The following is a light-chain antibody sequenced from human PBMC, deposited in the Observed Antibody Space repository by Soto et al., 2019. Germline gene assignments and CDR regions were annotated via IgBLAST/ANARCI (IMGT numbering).Light chain of an antibody. V-gene: IGLV2-14*01. Sequence: QSALTQPASVSGSPGQSITISCTGTSSDIGGYNYVSWYQQYPGKAPKLMIYEVNNRPSGVSNRFSGSKSDNTASLTISGLQAEDEADYYCNSYTTSSTWVFGGGTKVTVL. J-gene: IGLJ3*02. CDR1: SSDIGGYNY. CDR2: EVN. CDR3: NSYTTSSTWV.